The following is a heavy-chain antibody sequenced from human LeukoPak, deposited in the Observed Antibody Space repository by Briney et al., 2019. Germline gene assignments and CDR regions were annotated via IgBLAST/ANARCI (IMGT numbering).Heavy chain of an antibody. V-gene: IGHV4-34*01. CDR2: INHSGST. Sequence: SETLSLTCAVYGGSFSGYYWSWIRQPPGKGLEWIGEINHSGSTNYNPSLKSRVTISVDTSKNQFSLKLSSVTAADTAVYYCARVPDXYYXSXGRXFDYWGQGTLVTVS. J-gene: IGHJ4*02. CDR3: ARVPDXYYXSXGRXFDY. D-gene: IGHD3-22*01. CDR1: GGSFSGYY.